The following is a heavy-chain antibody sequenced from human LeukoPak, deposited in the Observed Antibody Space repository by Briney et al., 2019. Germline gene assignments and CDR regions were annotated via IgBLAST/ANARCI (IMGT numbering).Heavy chain of an antibody. J-gene: IGHJ4*02. CDR1: GYSFTSYW. CDR2: IYPGDSDT. Sequence: GESLKISCKGSGYSFTSYWIGWVRQMPGKGLEWMGIIYPGDSDTRYSPSFQGQVTISADKSISTAYLQWSSLKASDTARYYCARFGYSYGYVFDYWDQGTLVTVSS. D-gene: IGHD5-18*01. V-gene: IGHV5-51*01. CDR3: ARFGYSYGYVFDY.